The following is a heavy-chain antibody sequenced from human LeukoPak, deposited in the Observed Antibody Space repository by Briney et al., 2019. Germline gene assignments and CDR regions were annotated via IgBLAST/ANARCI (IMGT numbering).Heavy chain of an antibody. CDR3: ARVHGEYHFDY. Sequence: SETLSLTCTVSGGSISSGDYYWSWIRQPPGKGLEWIGYIYYSGSTYYNPSLKSRVTISVDRSKNQFSLKLSSVTAADTAVYYCARVHGEYHFDYWGQGTLVTVSS. V-gene: IGHV4-30-4*01. CDR1: GGSISSGDYY. J-gene: IGHJ4*02. CDR2: IYYSGST. D-gene: IGHD3-10*01.